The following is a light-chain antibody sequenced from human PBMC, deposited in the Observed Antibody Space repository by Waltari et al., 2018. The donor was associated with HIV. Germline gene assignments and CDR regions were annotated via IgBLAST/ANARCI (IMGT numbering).Light chain of an antibody. J-gene: IGLJ1*01. CDR2: DKS. CDR3: GTWDSRLSAVV. Sequence: QSVLTQPPSVSAAPGQKVTISCSGSTSNIGNHYVSWYQRLPGTAPKLHIYDKSERPSRLPDGFSGSNAGTAATLGITGLQTGDEADYYCGTWDSRLSAVVFGTGTKVTVL. CDR1: TSNIGNHY. V-gene: IGLV1-51*01.